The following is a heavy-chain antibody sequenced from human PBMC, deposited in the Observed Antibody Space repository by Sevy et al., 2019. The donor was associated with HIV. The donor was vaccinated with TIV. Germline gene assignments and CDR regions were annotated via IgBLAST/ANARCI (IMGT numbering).Heavy chain of an antibody. Sequence: GGSLRLSCAASGFTLRSYSMNWVRQAPGKGLEWISSISTESTDIYYADSLKGRFTISRDNAKNSLFLQMNSLRAEETAVYYCARINCTNGVCFQGYYYYAMDVWGQGTTVTVSS. J-gene: IGHJ6*02. CDR1: GFTLRSYS. D-gene: IGHD2-8*01. V-gene: IGHV3-21*01. CDR3: ARINCTNGVCFQGYYYYAMDV. CDR2: ISTESTDI.